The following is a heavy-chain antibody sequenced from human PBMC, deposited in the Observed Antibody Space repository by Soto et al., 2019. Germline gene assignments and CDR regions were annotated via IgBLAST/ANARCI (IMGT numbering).Heavy chain of an antibody. Sequence: EVQLVESGGGLVQPGGSLRLSCTASGFTFSDSWMTWVRQAPGKGLEWVARIKPDESEKKYADSVKGRFSISRDNAKNSMYLQLDSLGGDETAVYYCVRGGSNYASWGQGTLVTVSS. CDR2: IKPDESEK. CDR1: GFTFSDSW. V-gene: IGHV3-7*01. J-gene: IGHJ5*02. CDR3: VRGGSNYAS. D-gene: IGHD4-4*01.